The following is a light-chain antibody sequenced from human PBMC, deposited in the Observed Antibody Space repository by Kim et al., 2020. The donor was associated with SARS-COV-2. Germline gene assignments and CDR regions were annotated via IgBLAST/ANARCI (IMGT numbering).Light chain of an antibody. CDR2: GAS. Sequence: EIEMTQSPATLSVSPGERATLSCRASQSVSSDLAWYQQKPGQAPRLLIYGASTRATGIPARFSGSGSGTEFTLTISSLQSEDFAVYYCQQYNNWPYTVGQGTRLEIK. CDR1: QSVSSD. V-gene: IGKV3-15*01. CDR3: QQYNNWPYT. J-gene: IGKJ5*01.